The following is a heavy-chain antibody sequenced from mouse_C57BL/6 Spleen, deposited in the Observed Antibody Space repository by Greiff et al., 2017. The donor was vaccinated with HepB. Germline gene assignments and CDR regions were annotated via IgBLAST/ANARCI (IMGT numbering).Heavy chain of an antibody. CDR1: GYTFTDYY. Sequence: QVQLQQSGAELVRPGASVKLSCKASGYTFTDYYINWVKQRPGQGLEWIARIYPGSGNTYYNEKFKGKATLTAEKSSSTAYMQLSSLTSEDSAVYFCARDPWDRMITTRLAWFAYWGQGTLVTVSA. V-gene: IGHV1-76*01. CDR2: IYPGSGNT. J-gene: IGHJ3*01. D-gene: IGHD2-4*01. CDR3: ARDPWDRMITTRLAWFAY.